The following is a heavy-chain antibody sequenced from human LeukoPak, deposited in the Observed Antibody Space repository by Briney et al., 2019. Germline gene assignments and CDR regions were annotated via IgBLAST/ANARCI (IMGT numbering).Heavy chain of an antibody. J-gene: IGHJ3*02. CDR2: ISWNSGSI. CDR1: GFTFDDYA. V-gene: IGHV3-9*03. CDR3: AKETNDAFDI. Sequence: GGSLRLSCEASGFTFDDYAIHWVRQAPGKGPEWVSGISWNSGSIGYADSVKGRFTISRDNAKNSLYLQMNSLRAEDMALYYCAKETNDAFDIWGQGTMVTVSS.